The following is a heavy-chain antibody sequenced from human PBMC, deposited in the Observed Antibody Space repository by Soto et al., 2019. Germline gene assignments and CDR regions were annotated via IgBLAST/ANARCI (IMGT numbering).Heavy chain of an antibody. V-gene: IGHV1-58*01. CDR2: IVVGSGNT. Sequence: QMPLVQSGPEVKKPGTSVKVSCKASGFTFTSSAVQWVRQARGQRLEWIGWIVVGSGNTNYAQKFQERVTITRDMSTSTAYKELSSLRSEDTAVYYCAAEYCSGGSCYNYYYGMDVWGQGTTVTVSS. CDR1: GFTFTSSA. CDR3: AAEYCSGGSCYNYYYGMDV. J-gene: IGHJ6*02. D-gene: IGHD2-15*01.